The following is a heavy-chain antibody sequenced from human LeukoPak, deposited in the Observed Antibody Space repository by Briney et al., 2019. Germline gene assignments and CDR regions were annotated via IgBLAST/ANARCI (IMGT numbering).Heavy chain of an antibody. V-gene: IGHV3-7*01. CDR3: ARNPSSGYTYGADLYYFDY. J-gene: IGHJ4*02. Sequence: QTGGSLRLSCAASGFTFSSYWMSWVRQAPGKGLEWVANIKQDGSEKYYVDSVKGRFTISRDNPKNSLYLQMNSLRAEDTAVYYCARNPSSGYTYGADLYYFDYWGQGILVTVSS. CDR2: IKQDGSEK. D-gene: IGHD5-18*01. CDR1: GFTFSSYW.